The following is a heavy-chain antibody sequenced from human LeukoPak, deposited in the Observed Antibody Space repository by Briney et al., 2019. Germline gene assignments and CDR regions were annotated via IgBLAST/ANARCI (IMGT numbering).Heavy chain of an antibody. V-gene: IGHV3-23*01. D-gene: IGHD4-17*01. CDR1: GFTFNSYA. CDR3: ARFDYAVYLAFDY. J-gene: IGHJ4*02. Sequence: PGGSLRLSCAASGFTFNSYAMSWVRQAPGKGLEWVSLISGSGGSTYNADSVKGRFTISRDNSQDTLYLQMNSLRAEDTAVYYCARFDYAVYLAFDYWGQGTLVTVSS. CDR2: ISGSGGST.